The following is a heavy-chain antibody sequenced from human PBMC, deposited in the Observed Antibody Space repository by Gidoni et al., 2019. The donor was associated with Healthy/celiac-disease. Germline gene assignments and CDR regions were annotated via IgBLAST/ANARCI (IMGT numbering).Heavy chain of an antibody. J-gene: IGHJ4*02. CDR3: TRHKEGRWLQQFDY. CDR2: IRSKAYGGTT. Sequence: EVQLGESWGGLVTQGRSLRLSWTASGFTFGESAMSWFRQAPGKGLEWGGFIRSKAYGGTTEYAASVKGRFTISRDDSKSIAYLQMNSLKTEDTAVYYCTRHKEGRWLQQFDYWGQGTLVTVSS. CDR1: GFTFGESA. V-gene: IGHV3-49*05. D-gene: IGHD5-12*01.